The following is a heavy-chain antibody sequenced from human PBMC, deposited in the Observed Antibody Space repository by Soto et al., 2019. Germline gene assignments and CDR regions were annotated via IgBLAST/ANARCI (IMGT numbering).Heavy chain of an antibody. CDR1: GYTFTSYV. CDR2: ISAYNGNR. V-gene: IGHV1-18*01. D-gene: IGHD2-15*01. Sequence: QVQLVQSGAEVKKPGASVKVSCKASGYTFTSYVISWVRQAPRQGLEWMGGISAYNGNRNYAQKLQGRVTMTTDTSTSTAYMELRSLRSDDTAVYYCVVAAQPYYFDYWGQGTLVTVSS. CDR3: VVAAQPYYFDY. J-gene: IGHJ4*02.